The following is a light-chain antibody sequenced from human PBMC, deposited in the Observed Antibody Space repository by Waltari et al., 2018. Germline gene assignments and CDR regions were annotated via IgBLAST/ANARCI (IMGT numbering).Light chain of an antibody. CDR2: DLS. V-gene: IGLV2-14*03. CDR3: SSYTRSDAWV. J-gene: IGLJ3*02. Sequence: SALTQPASVSGSPGQSITLSCSGTSSDVGDYAHVSWYQRHPGKAPKLSIYDLSKRPSGVSSRFSGSKSGTTASLTISGLQAEDEADYYCSSYTRSDAWVFGGGTKLTVL. CDR1: SSDVGDYAH.